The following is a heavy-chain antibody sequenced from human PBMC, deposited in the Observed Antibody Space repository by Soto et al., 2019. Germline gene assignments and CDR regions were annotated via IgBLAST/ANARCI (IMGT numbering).Heavy chain of an antibody. CDR1: GFTFSNFA. CDR3: AKDTSSSPYYMDV. D-gene: IGHD6-19*01. J-gene: IGHJ6*03. Sequence: EVQVLESGGGSVQPGGSLRLSCAASGFTFSNFAMSWVRHAPGKGLEWVSDITGSTGTTYYADYVKGRFIISRDNSKNTAHLQMNSVRAEDTAVYYCAKDTSSSPYYMDVWGKVTTVTVSS. CDR2: ITGSTGTT. V-gene: IGHV3-23*01.